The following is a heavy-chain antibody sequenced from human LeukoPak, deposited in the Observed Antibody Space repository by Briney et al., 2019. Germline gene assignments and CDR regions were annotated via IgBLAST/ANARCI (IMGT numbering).Heavy chain of an antibody. J-gene: IGHJ4*02. Sequence: GGSLRLSCVASGFTFSTYEMNWVRQAPGKGLEWVSTISGSGGSTFYADSVEGRFTISRDNSKNTLYLQMNSLRAEDTAVYYCAKVRGYYDSSGYLDSWGQGTLVTVSS. CDR3: AKVRGYYDSSGYLDS. CDR2: ISGSGGST. CDR1: GFTFSTYE. D-gene: IGHD3-22*01. V-gene: IGHV3-23*01.